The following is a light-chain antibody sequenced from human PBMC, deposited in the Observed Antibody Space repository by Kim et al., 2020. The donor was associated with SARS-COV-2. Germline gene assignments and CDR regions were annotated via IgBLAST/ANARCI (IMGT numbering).Light chain of an antibody. CDR1: SSDVGGYNY. Sequence: QSALTQPASVSGSPGQSITISCTGTSSDVGGYNYVSWYQQSPGKAPKLMIYDVSKRPSGVSNRFSGSKSGNTASLTISGLQAEDEDDYFCTSYTSSSTLVFGAGTQLTVL. J-gene: IGLJ2*01. V-gene: IGLV2-14*01. CDR2: DVS. CDR3: TSYTSSSTLV.